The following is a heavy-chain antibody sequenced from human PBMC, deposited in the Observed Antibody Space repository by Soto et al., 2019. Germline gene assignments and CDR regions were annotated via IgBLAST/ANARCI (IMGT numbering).Heavy chain of an antibody. Sequence: SETLSLTCNVSGGSISSAGYYWSWIRQHKRKGLEWIGYIYYSGSTYYNPSLKSRVTISVDTSKSQFSLKLSSVTAADTAVYYCARTYSSSWPFDYWGQGTLVTVSS. J-gene: IGHJ4*02. V-gene: IGHV4-31*03. CDR1: GGSISSAGYY. CDR3: ARTYSSSWPFDY. CDR2: IYYSGST. D-gene: IGHD6-13*01.